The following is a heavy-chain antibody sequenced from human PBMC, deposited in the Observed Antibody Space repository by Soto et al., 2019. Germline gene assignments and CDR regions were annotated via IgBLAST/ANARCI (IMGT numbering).Heavy chain of an antibody. CDR3: AKGPAIVLVPAAMNYYYGMDV. Sequence: GGSLRLSCAASGFTFSVYAMSWVRQAPGKGLEWVSVISGSGASTYYADSVKGRFTISRDNSKNTLYLQMNSLRAEDTAVYYCAKGPAIVLVPAAMNYYYGMDVWGQGTTVTVSS. J-gene: IGHJ6*02. CDR1: GFTFSVYA. D-gene: IGHD2-2*01. CDR2: ISGSGAST. V-gene: IGHV3-23*01.